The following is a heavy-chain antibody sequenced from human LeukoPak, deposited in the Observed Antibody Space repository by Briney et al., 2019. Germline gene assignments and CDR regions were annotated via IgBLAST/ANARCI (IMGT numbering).Heavy chain of an antibody. J-gene: IGHJ6*02. Sequence: KSSETLSLTCTVSGGSISSYYWSWIRQPPGKGLEWIGYIYYSGSTSYNPSLKSRVTISVDTSKNQFSLKLSSVTAADTAVYYCAREMQHSYGMDVWGQGTTVTVSS. V-gene: IGHV4-59*01. CDR1: GGSISSYY. D-gene: IGHD3-3*02. CDR3: AREMQHSYGMDV. CDR2: IYYSGST.